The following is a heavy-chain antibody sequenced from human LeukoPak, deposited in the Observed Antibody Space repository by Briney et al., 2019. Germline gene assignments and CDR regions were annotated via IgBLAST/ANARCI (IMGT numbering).Heavy chain of an antibody. Sequence: GGSLRLSCAASGFTFTSSAMSWVRQAPGKGPEWVSSIGSGGTTYYADSVKGRFAISRDNSKDTVFLQMNSLRAEDTAAYYCARVPSVWRGGRYYFDYWGQGTLVTVSS. CDR2: IGSGGTT. D-gene: IGHD2-21*01. J-gene: IGHJ4*02. V-gene: IGHV3-23*01. CDR3: ARVPSVWRGGRYYFDY. CDR1: GFTFTSSA.